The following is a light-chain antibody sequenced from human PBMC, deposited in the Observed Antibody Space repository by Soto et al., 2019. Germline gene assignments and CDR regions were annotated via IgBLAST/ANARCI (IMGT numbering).Light chain of an antibody. CDR1: QSVSSY. V-gene: IGKV3-11*01. CDR3: QQRSNWPIT. J-gene: IGKJ5*01. CDR2: DAS. Sequence: EIVLTQSPATLSLCPGERSTLSCMAIQSVSSYLAWYQQKPCQAPRLLIYDASNRATGIPARFSGSGSGTDFTLTISSLEPEDFEVYYCQQRSNWPITFGQGTRLEIK.